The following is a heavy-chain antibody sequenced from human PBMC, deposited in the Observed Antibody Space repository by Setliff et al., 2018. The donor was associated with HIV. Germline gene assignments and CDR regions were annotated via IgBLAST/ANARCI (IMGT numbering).Heavy chain of an antibody. V-gene: IGHV3-23*01. CDR2: ISGSAGST. Sequence: GESLKISCVASGFTFSSYAMSWVRQAPGRGLDWVSAISGSAGSTYYADSVKGRFTISRDNSKSTLYLQMNSLRAEDTAVYYCAKAARDYYDSSGYYIGIDYWGRGTRVTGS. CDR3: AKAARDYYDSSGYYIGIDY. J-gene: IGHJ4*02. D-gene: IGHD3-22*01. CDR1: GFTFSSYA.